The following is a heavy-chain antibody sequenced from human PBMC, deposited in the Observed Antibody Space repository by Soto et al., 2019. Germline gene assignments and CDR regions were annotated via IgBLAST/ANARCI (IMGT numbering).Heavy chain of an antibody. CDR2: IYWDDDQ. CDR3: AHAFGGTSWPNDAFDI. D-gene: IGHD3-3*02. Sequence: QITLKESGPTLVKPTQSLTLTCTVSGFSLSGDGVGVGWIRQPPGKALEWLALIYWDDDQRYSPSLTSRLTITKDTSKNQVVLTMTNMDPVDTATYYCAHAFGGTSWPNDAFDIWGQGTVVTVSS. J-gene: IGHJ3*02. CDR1: GFSLSGDGVG. V-gene: IGHV2-5*02.